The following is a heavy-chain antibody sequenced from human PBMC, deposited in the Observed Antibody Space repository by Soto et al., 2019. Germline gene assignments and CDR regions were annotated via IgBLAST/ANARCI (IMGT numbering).Heavy chain of an antibody. D-gene: IGHD3-10*02. J-gene: IGHJ4*02. CDR3: ARISPLPPMSHYYFDY. CDR2: IYYSGST. Sequence: PSETLSLTCTVSGGSISSSSYYWGWIRQPPGKGLEWIGSIYYSGSTYYNPSLKSRVTISVDTSKNQFSLKLSSVTAADTAVYYCARISPLPPMSHYYFDYWGQGTLVTVSS. V-gene: IGHV4-39*01. CDR1: GGSISSSSYY.